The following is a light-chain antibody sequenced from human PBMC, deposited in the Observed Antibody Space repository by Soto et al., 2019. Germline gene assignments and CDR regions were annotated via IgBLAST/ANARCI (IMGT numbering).Light chain of an antibody. J-gene: IGKJ2*01. Sequence: EIVXXXXPXXXSXXXGEXATLSCRASQSXSSAYLAWYQQIPGQAPRLLIYGASSRATGIPDRFSGSGSGTDFTLTISGLEPEDFAVYYCQQSGSSFYTFGQGTKLEIK. CDR2: GAS. CDR1: QSXSSAY. V-gene: IGKV3-20*01. CDR3: QQSGSSFYT.